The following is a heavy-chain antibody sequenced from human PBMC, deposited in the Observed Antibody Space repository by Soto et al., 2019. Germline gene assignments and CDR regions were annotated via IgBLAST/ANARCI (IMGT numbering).Heavy chain of an antibody. D-gene: IGHD2-15*01. CDR2: ISGSGGST. V-gene: IGHV3-23*01. CDR3: AKDLAVWTENYFDY. J-gene: IGHJ4*02. Sequence: PGGSLRLSCAASGFTFSSYAMSWVRQALGKGLEWVSAISGSGGSTYYADSVKGRFTISRDNSKNTLYLQMNSLRAEDTTVYYCAKDLAVWTENYFDYWGQGTLVTVSS. CDR1: GFTFSSYA.